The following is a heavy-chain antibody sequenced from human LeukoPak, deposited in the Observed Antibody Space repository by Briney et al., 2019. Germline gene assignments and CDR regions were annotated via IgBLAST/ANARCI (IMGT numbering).Heavy chain of an antibody. CDR1: GFTFSSYG. Sequence: GGSLRLSCAASGFTFSSYGMPWVRQAPGKGLVWISNINEYGTTAYADSVKGRFTISRDNAKNILYLQMNSLRAEDTAVYYCARVRGGNWGRGTLVTVSS. CDR2: INEYGTT. V-gene: IGHV3-74*01. D-gene: IGHD3-16*01. J-gene: IGHJ4*02. CDR3: ARVRGGN.